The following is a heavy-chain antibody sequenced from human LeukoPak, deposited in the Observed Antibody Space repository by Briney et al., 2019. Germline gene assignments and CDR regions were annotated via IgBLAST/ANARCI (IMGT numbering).Heavy chain of an antibody. CDR3: AREDYYDSSGYYLPLGY. CDR1: GGSISSSSYY. D-gene: IGHD3-22*01. V-gene: IGHV4-39*07. CDR2: IYYSGST. Sequence: SETLSLTCTVSGGSISSSSYYWGWIRQPPGKGLEWIGSIYYSGSTYYNPSLKSRVTISVDTSKNQFSLKLSSVTAADTAVYYCAREDYYDSSGYYLPLGYWGQGTLVTGSS. J-gene: IGHJ4*02.